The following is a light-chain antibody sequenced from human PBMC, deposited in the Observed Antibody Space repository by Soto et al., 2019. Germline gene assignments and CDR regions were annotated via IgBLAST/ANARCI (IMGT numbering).Light chain of an antibody. CDR2: DAS. J-gene: IGKJ3*01. CDR3: YWHRSLPPSRT. CDR1: QSVSSY. V-gene: IGKV3-11*01. Sequence: EIVLTQSPAPLSSSPGERATLSCRASQSVSSYLNWYQQKPGQAPRLLIYDASNRANGIPARFSGSGSGTDITLTISNRRPEDVAFEYCYWHRSLPPSRTFGPGTKVDIK.